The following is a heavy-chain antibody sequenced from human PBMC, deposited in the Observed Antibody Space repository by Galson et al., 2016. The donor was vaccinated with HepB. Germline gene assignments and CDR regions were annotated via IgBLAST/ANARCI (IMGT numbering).Heavy chain of an antibody. D-gene: IGHD3-16*01. CDR2: IRSKAYSGAT. CDR1: GVTFGDYA. J-gene: IGHJ3*01. CDR3: TSDGLSQIYYDTAGYRGLDAFDG. V-gene: IGHV3-49*03. Sequence: SLRLSCAASGVTFGDYAMSWFRQTPGKGLEWVGLIRSKAYSGATEYAASVKGRFSISRDDSKSIAYLQLNSLKTEDTAVYYCTSDGLSQIYYDTAGYRGLDAFDGWGPGTMVTVSS.